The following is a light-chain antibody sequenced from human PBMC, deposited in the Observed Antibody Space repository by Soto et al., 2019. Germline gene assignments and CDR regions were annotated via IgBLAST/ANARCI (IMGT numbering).Light chain of an antibody. V-gene: IGKV3-20*01. CDR2: SAS. J-gene: IGKJ5*01. Sequence: EIVLTPTPGSLSLSPGERATLSCRASQSVSSNFLAWYQQNPGQAPRLLIYSASNRATGITDRFSGSGSGTDFTLTISRLEPEDFAVYYCQQCGSSPITCGQGKRLAIK. CDR3: QQCGSSPIT. CDR1: QSVSSNF.